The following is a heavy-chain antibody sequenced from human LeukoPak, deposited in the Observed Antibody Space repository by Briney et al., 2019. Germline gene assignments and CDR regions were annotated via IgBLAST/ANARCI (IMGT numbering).Heavy chain of an antibody. J-gene: IGHJ4*02. CDR2: INHSGST. D-gene: IGHD1-26*01. Sequence: SETLSLTCAVYGGSFSGYYWSWIRQPPGKGLEWIGEINHSGSTNYNPSLKSRVAISVDTSKNQFSLKLSSVTAADTAVYYCARGGGSYYGFDYWGQGTLVTVSS. CDR1: GGSFSGYY. V-gene: IGHV4-34*01. CDR3: ARGGGSYYGFDY.